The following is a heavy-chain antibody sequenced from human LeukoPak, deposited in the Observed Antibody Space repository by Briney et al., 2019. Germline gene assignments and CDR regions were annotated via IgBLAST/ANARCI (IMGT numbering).Heavy chain of an antibody. CDR2: IYYVGST. D-gene: IGHD6-19*01. CDR1: GGSISSSSYY. V-gene: IGHV4-39*01. CDR3: ARRVADGGWPFDY. J-gene: IGHJ4*02. Sequence: TPSETLSLTCTVSGGSISSSSYYWDWIRQSPGKGLEWLGSIYYVGSTYYNPSLESRVTISVDTSKNQFSLKLSSVTAADTAVHFCARRVADGGWPFDYWGQGTLVTVSS.